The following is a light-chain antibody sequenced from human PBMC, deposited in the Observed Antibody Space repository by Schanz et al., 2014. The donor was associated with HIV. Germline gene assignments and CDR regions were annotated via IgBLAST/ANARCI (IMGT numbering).Light chain of an antibody. CDR1: SSDVGGYNY. Sequence: QSALTQPASVSGSPGQSITISCTGTSSDVGGYNYVSWYQHHPGKAPKLMIYEVIKRPSGVPDRFSGSKSGSTASLTISGLQAEDEADYYCCSFAGADSLFVFGIGTKLTVL. CDR2: EVI. V-gene: IGLV2-23*02. J-gene: IGLJ1*01. CDR3: CSFAGADSLFV.